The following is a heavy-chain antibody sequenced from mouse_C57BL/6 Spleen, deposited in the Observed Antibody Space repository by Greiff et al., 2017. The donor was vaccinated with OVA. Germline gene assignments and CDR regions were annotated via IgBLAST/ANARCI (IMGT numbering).Heavy chain of an antibody. Sequence: QVQLQQPGDELVKPGASVKLSCKASGYTFTSYWMQWVKQRPGQGLEWIGEIDPSDSYTNYNQKFKGKATLTVDTSSSTAYMQLSSLTSEDSAVYYCAIRGYYYAMDYWGQGTSVTVSS. V-gene: IGHV1-50*01. CDR3: AIRGYYYAMDY. J-gene: IGHJ4*01. CDR2: IDPSDSYT. CDR1: GYTFTSYW.